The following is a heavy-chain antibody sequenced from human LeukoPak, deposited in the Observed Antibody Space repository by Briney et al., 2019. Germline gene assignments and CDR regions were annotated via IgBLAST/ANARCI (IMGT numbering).Heavy chain of an antibody. V-gene: IGHV1-69*13. Sequence: GASVKVSCKASGGTFSSYAISWVRQAPGQGLEWMGGIIPIFGTANYAQKFQGRVTITADESTSTAYMELSSLRSEDTAVYYCAREIRYFDWLFLFDYWGQGTLVTVSS. CDR2: IIPIFGTA. D-gene: IGHD3-9*01. CDR1: GGTFSSYA. CDR3: AREIRYFDWLFLFDY. J-gene: IGHJ4*02.